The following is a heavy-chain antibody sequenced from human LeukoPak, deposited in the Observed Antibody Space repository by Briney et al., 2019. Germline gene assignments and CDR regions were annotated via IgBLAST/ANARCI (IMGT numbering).Heavy chain of an antibody. Sequence: SVKVSCKASGGTFSSYAISWVRQAPGQGLEWMGRIIPILGIANYAQKFQGRVTITADKSTSTAYMELSSLRSEDTAVYYCARVPSLTYYYDSRGSHTFDYWGQGTLVTVSS. CDR1: GGTFSSYA. CDR3: ARVPSLTYYYDSRGSHTFDY. CDR2: IIPILGIA. J-gene: IGHJ4*02. D-gene: IGHD3-22*01. V-gene: IGHV1-69*04.